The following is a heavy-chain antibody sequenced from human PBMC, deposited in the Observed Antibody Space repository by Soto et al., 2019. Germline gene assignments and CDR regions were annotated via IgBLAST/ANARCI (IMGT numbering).Heavy chain of an antibody. Sequence: ASVKVSCKASGYIFTGNYMHWVRQAPGQGLEYMGWINPNNGATNYAQNFQGRVTMTWDTSISTAYMEVRRLRSDDTAVYYCAPHYPDSYFDYWGQGALVTVSS. CDR2: INPNNGAT. J-gene: IGHJ4*02. CDR3: APHYPDSYFDY. D-gene: IGHD3-10*01. CDR1: GYIFTGNY. V-gene: IGHV1-2*02.